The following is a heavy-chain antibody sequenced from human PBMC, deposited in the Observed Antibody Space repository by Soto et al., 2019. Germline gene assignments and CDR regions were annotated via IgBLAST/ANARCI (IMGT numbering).Heavy chain of an antibody. CDR2: IIPIFGTA. CDR1: GVTFSKFI. D-gene: IGHD6-19*01. Sequence: QVQLEQSGGEVKKPGSSVKVSCKASGVTFSKFIMTWVRQAPGLGLEWVGGIIPIFGTANYAQKFQGRVTITADESTSTSYLEVSNLRAEDTAAYYCAKVRYSSPMGYYYGMDVWGQGTAVTVSS. V-gene: IGHV1-69*01. CDR3: AKVRYSSPMGYYYGMDV. J-gene: IGHJ6*02.